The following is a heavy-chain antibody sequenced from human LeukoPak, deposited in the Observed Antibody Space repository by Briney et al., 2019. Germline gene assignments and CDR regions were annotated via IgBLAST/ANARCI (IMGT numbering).Heavy chain of an antibody. CDR1: GFTFSSYA. D-gene: IGHD3-22*01. CDR3: AKRQYYYDSSGYHFDY. Sequence: GGSLRLSCAASGFTFSSYAMSWVRQAPGKGLEWVSAISGSGGSTYYADSVEGRFTISRDNSKNTLYLQMNSLGAEDTAVYYCAKRQYYYDSSGYHFDYWGQGALVTVSS. CDR2: ISGSGGST. J-gene: IGHJ4*02. V-gene: IGHV3-23*01.